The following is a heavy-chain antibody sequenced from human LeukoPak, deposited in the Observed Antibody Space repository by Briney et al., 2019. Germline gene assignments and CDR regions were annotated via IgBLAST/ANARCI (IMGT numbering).Heavy chain of an antibody. CDR2: IHLSGST. CDR3: ARAEWTVTHIGIDC. D-gene: IGHD2-21*01. CDR1: GYSISGGYN. J-gene: IGHJ4*02. V-gene: IGHV4-38-2*02. Sequence: SETLSLPCTVSGYSISGGYNWGWIRQPPGKGLEWIGSIHLSGSTYYNPSLKSRVTISIDTSNNRFSLRLTSVTAADTAVYYCARAEWTVTHIGIDCWGQGTLVTVSS.